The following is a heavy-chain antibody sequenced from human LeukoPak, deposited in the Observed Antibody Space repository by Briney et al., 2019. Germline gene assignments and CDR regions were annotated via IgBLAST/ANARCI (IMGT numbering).Heavy chain of an antibody. CDR3: ARVGGGYDLDY. CDR1: GFTFSSYS. V-gene: IGHV3-21*01. Sequence: GGSLRLFCAASGFTFSSYSMNWVRQAPGKGLEWVSSISSSSSYIYYADSVKGRFTISRDNAKNSLYLQMNSLRAEDTAVYYCARVGGGYDLDYWGQGTLVTVSS. J-gene: IGHJ4*02. CDR2: ISSSSSYI. D-gene: IGHD5-12*01.